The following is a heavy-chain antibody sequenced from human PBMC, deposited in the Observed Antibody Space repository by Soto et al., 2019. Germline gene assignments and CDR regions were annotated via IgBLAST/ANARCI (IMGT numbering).Heavy chain of an antibody. V-gene: IGHV1-58*01. D-gene: IGHD6-6*01. J-gene: IGHJ6*02. CDR3: AAGVPGYGMDV. CDR2: IVVGSGNT. Sequence: SVKVSCKGAGLTFTSAAVQWGRQARGQRLEWIGWIVVGSGNTNYAQKFQERVTITRDMSTSTAYMELSSLRSEDTAVYYCAAGVPGYGMDVWGQGTTVTVSS. CDR1: GLTFTSAA.